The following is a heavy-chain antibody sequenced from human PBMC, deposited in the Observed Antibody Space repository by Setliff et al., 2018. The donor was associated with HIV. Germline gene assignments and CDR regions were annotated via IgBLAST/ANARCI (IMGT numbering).Heavy chain of an antibody. V-gene: IGHV4-59*08. J-gene: IGHJ6*03. Sequence: LTCTVSGDSINGYYWSWFRQPPGRGLEWIGYIYSSGTTYYNPSLKSRVTISVDTSKNQFSLKLRSVTAADTAVYYCARQGTYTHYMDVWGKGTTVTVSS. D-gene: IGHD3-16*01. CDR3: ARQGTYTHYMDV. CDR1: GDSINGYY. CDR2: IYSSGTT.